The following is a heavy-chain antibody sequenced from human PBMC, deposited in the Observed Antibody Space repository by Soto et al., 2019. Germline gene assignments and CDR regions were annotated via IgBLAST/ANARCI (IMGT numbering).Heavy chain of an antibody. CDR2: IHSGGST. Sequence: GGSQRVPCAASGFTISNMYRSWVRQAPGKGLEWVSVIHSGGSTYYADSVKGRFIISRDTSKNTLYVQMNSLRAEDTAVYYCASISTGDAFDIWGQGTKVTVSS. CDR3: ASISTGDAFDI. V-gene: IGHV3-66*01. D-gene: IGHD7-27*01. CDR1: GFTISNMY. J-gene: IGHJ3*02.